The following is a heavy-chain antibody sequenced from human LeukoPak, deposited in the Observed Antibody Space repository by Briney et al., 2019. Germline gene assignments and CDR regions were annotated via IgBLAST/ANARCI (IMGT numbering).Heavy chain of an antibody. V-gene: IGHV4-34*01. CDR3: ARSDLVLRYFDWLPPGDI. J-gene: IGHJ3*02. D-gene: IGHD3-9*01. CDR1: GGSFSGYY. CDR2: INHSGST. Sequence: SETLSLTCAVYGGSFSGYYWSWIRQPPGKGLEWIGEINHSGSTNYNPSLKSRVTISVDTSKNQFSLKLSSVTAADAAVYYCARSDLVLRYFDWLPPGDIWGQGTMVTVSS.